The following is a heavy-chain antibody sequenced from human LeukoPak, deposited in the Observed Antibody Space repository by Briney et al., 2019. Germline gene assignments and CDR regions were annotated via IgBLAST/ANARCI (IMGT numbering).Heavy chain of an antibody. CDR2: ISSSGSTI. D-gene: IGHD6-19*01. CDR1: GFTFSDYY. J-gene: IGHJ5*02. V-gene: IGHV3-11*04. CDR3: ARMGFSSGWYPPKTSLPFDP. Sequence: PGGSLRLSCAASGFTFSDYYMSWIRQAPGKGLEWVSYISSSGSTIYYADSVKGRFTISRDNAKNSLYLQMNSLRAEDTAVYYCARMGFSSGWYPPKTSLPFDPWGQGTLVTVSS.